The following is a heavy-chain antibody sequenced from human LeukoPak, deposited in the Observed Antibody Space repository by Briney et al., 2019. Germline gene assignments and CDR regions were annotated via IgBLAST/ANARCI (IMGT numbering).Heavy chain of an antibody. Sequence: PSETLSLTCTVSGVSISNSSSYWGWIRQPPGKGLEWVGSIYYSGSTYYNPSLKSRVTISVDTSKNQLSLRLSSVTAADTAVYYCARHDSSGLYNAFDIWGQGTMVTVSS. CDR1: GVSISNSSSY. CDR2: IYYSGST. D-gene: IGHD3-22*01. CDR3: ARHDSSGLYNAFDI. V-gene: IGHV4-39*01. J-gene: IGHJ3*02.